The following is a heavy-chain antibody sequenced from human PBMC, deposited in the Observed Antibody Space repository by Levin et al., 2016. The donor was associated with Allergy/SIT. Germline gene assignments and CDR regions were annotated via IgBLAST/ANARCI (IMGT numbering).Heavy chain of an antibody. D-gene: IGHD4-23*01. J-gene: IGHJ2*01. V-gene: IGHV3-48*03. CDR3: AREGFNSGGNSYWHFDL. Sequence: GESLKISCAASGFTLRSYEMTWVRQAPGKGLEWVSSISFSGSMIYYADSVKGRFTISRDNGEDSLYLQMNSLRVEDTAIYYCAREGFNSGGNSYWHFDLWGRGTLVTVSS. CDR2: ISFSGSMI. CDR1: GFTLRSYE.